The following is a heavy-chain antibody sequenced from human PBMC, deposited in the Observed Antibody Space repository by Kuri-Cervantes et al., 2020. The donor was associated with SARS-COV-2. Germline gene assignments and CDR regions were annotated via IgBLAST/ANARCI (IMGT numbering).Heavy chain of an antibody. V-gene: IGHV3-30-3*01. CDR2: ISYDGSNK. J-gene: IGHJ2*01. CDR1: GFTFSSYA. CDR3: ARGGHYTNGVSYGDYYFGL. D-gene: IGHD2-8*01. Sequence: GGSLRLSCAASGFTFSSYAMHWVRQAPGKGLEWVAVISYDGSNKYYADSVKGRFTISRDKTKNSLYLQMNSLRAEDTAVYYCARGGHYTNGVSYGDYYFGLWGRGTLVTVSS.